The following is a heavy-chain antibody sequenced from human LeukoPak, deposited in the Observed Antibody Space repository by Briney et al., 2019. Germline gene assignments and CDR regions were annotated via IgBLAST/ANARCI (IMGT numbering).Heavy chain of an antibody. CDR3: ASERGATQYFDY. V-gene: IGHV1-69*04. D-gene: IGHD3-10*01. CDR1: GGTFSSYV. Sequence: ASVKVSCKASGGTFSSYVITWVRQAPGQGLEWMGRIIPMLDIQNYAQKFQGRVTITADKSTSTAYMELSSLRSEDTAVYYCASERGATQYFDYWGQGTLVTVSS. J-gene: IGHJ4*02. CDR2: IIPMLDIQ.